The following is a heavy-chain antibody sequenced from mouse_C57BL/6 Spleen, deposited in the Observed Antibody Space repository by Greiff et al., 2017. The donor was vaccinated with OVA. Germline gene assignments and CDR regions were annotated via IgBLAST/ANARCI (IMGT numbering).Heavy chain of an antibody. J-gene: IGHJ2*01. Sequence: VQLQQPGAELVKPGASVKLSCKASGYTFTSYWMQWVKQRPGQGLEWIGEIDPSDSYTNYNQKFKGKATLTVDTSSSTAYMQLSSLTSEDSAVYYCARICNYSDFWGQGTTLTVSS. V-gene: IGHV1-50*01. CDR3: ARICNYSDF. CDR2: IDPSDSYT. CDR1: GYTFTSYW.